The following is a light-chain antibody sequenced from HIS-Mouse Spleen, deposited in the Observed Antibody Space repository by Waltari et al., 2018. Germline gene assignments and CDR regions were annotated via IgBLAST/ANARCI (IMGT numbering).Light chain of an antibody. J-gene: IGLJ2*01. V-gene: IGLV2-8*01. Sequence: QSALTQPPSASGSPGQSVTLSCTGTSRDVGGYNYLSLYQQHPGKAPKLMIYEVSKRPSGVPDRFSGSKSGNTASLTVSGLQAEDEADYYCSSYAGSNNFVVFGGGTKLTVL. CDR3: SSYAGSNNFVV. CDR1: SRDVGGYNY. CDR2: EVS.